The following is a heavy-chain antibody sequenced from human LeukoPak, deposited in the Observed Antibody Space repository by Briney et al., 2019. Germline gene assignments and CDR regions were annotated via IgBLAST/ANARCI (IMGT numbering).Heavy chain of an antibody. CDR2: IYPDDSDT. CDR3: ARIWLRAFDI. J-gene: IGHJ3*02. V-gene: IGHV5-51*01. D-gene: IGHD3-16*01. Sequence: GESLQISCKGSGYIFTNYWIAWVRQMPGKGLEWMGIIYPDDSDTRYSPSFQGQVTISADKSISTAYLQWSSLKASATAMYYCARIWLRAFDIWGQGTMVTVSS. CDR1: GYIFTNYW.